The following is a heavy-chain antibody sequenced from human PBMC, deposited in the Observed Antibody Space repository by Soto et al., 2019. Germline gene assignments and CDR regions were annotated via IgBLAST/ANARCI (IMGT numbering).Heavy chain of an antibody. CDR1: GFTFSNYA. D-gene: IGHD3-3*01. J-gene: IGHJ6*04. Sequence: EVQLLESGADLVQPGGSLRLSCVASGFTFSNYAMSWVCQVPGKGLEWVSTITTSGGNTYYADSVRGRFTISRDNSKDTLYLQMNSLRAEDTAVYYCARDWTVRVWGKGTTVTVSS. CDR2: ITTSGGNT. V-gene: IGHV3-23*01. CDR3: ARDWTVRV.